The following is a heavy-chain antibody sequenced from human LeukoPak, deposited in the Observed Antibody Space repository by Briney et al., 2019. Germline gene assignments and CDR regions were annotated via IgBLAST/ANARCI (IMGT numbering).Heavy chain of an antibody. D-gene: IGHD3-10*01. Sequence: PGGSLRLSCAASGFTFSSYAMHWVRQAPGKGLEWVAVISYDGSNKYYADSVKGRFTISRDNSKNTLYLQMNSLRAEDTAVYYCARESTYYYGSPTGYWGQGTLVTVSS. CDR1: GFTFSSYA. CDR3: ARESTYYYGSPTGY. CDR2: ISYDGSNK. V-gene: IGHV3-30-3*01. J-gene: IGHJ4*02.